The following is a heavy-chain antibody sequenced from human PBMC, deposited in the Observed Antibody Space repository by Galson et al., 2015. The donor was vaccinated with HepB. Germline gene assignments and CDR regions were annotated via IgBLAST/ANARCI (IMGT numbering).Heavy chain of an antibody. CDR1: GGTSSSYA. V-gene: IGHV1-69*04. CDR2: IIPILGIA. D-gene: IGHD2-15*01. J-gene: IGHJ6*02. CDR3: AREGLYCSGGSCYSGAELRYYYYGMDV. Sequence: SVKVSCKASGGTSSSYAISWVRQAPGQGLEWMGRIIPILGIANYAQKFQGRVTITADKSTSTAYMELSSLRSEDTAVYYCAREGLYCSGGSCYSGAELRYYYYGMDVWGQGTMVTVSS.